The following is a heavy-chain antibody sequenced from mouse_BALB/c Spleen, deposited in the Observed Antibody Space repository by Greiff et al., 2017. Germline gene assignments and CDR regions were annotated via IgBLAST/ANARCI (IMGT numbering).Heavy chain of an antibody. V-gene: IGHV1-7*01. CDR1: GYTFTSYW. CDR2: INPSTGYT. J-gene: IGHJ1*01. Sequence: VQGVESGAELAKPGASVKMSCKASGYTFTSYWMHWVKQRPGQGLEWIGYINPSTGYTEYNQKFKDKATLTADKSSSTAYMQLSSLTSEDSAVYYCARGSSYGVGWYFDVWGAGTTVTVSS. CDR3: ARGSSYGVGWYFDV. D-gene: IGHD1-1*01.